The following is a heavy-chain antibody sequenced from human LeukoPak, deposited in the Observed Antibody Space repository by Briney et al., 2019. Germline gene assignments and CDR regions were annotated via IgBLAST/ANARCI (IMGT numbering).Heavy chain of an antibody. V-gene: IGHV1-2*02. CDR1: GYTFPGYY. J-gene: IGHJ6*03. CDR2: INPNRGGT. D-gene: IGHD2-2*01. Sequence: GASVKVSCKASGYTFPGYYMHWVRQAPGQGLEWMGWINPNRGGTNYAQKFQGRVTMTRDTSISTAYMELSRLRSDDTAVYYCARDLVNCSSTSCYYYYYYYMDVWGKGTTVTVSS. CDR3: ARDLVNCSSTSCYYYYYYYMDV.